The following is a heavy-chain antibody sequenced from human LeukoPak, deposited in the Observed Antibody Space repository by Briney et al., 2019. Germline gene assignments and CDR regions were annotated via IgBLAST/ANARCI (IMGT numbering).Heavy chain of an antibody. J-gene: IGHJ6*03. Sequence: PSETLSLTCAVYGGSFSGYYWSWIRQPPGKGLEWIGEINHSGSTNYNPSLKSRVTISVDTSKNQFSLKLSSVTAADTAVYYCARGPRTFGVVIMGYYYYYMDVWGKGTTVTVSS. V-gene: IGHV4-34*01. D-gene: IGHD3-3*02. CDR3: ARGPRTFGVVIMGYYYYYMDV. CDR2: INHSGST. CDR1: GGSFSGYY.